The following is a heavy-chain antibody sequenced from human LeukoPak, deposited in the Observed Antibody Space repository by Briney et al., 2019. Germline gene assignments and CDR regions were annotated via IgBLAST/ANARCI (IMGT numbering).Heavy chain of an antibody. V-gene: IGHV1-2*02. D-gene: IGHD3-22*01. Sequence: ASVKVSCKASGYTFTGYYMHWVRQAPGQGLEWMGWINHNSGGTNYAQKFQGRVTMTRDTSISTAYMELSRLRSDDTAVYYCARGEVLGYDSSGYYSAYWGQGTLVTVSS. CDR1: GYTFTGYY. CDR3: ARGEVLGYDSSGYYSAY. J-gene: IGHJ4*02. CDR2: INHNSGGT.